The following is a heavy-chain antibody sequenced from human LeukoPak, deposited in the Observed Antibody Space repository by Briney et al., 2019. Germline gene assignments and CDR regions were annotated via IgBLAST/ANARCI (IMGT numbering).Heavy chain of an antibody. CDR3: ARGYSGSYRVDY. CDR1: GFTFSSYW. J-gene: IGHJ4*02. V-gene: IGHV3-74*01. D-gene: IGHD1-26*01. Sequence: GGSLRLSCAASGFTFSSYWMHWVRQAPGKGLVWVSRISSDGSSTTYADYVKGRFTISRDNAKNTLYLQMNSLRAEDTAVYYCARGYSGSYRVDYWGQGTLVTVSS. CDR2: ISSDGSST.